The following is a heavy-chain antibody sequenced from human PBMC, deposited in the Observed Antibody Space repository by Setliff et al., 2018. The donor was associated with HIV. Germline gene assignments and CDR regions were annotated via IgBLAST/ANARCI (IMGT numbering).Heavy chain of an antibody. CDR1: GYSITSCYY. CDR2: IHHSGST. CDR3: ARVDRCSGGSCYFIDY. D-gene: IGHD2-15*01. J-gene: IGHJ4*02. Sequence: LSLTCTVSGYSITSCYYWGWIRQPPGKGLEWIGSIHHSGSTYYNPSLKSRVIISVDTSKNEVSLKVSSVTAADTAVYYCARVDRCSGGSCYFIDYWGQGTLVTVS. V-gene: IGHV4-38-2*02.